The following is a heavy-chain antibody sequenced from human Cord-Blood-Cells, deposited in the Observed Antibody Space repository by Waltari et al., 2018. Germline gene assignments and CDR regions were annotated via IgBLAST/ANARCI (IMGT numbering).Heavy chain of an antibody. CDR2: MNPNSGNT. J-gene: IGHJ4*02. D-gene: IGHD3-3*01. CDR1: GYTFTRYD. CDR3: ARKYYDFWSGYYDY. Sequence: QVQLVQSGAEVKKPGASVKVSCKASGYTFTRYDINWVRPATGQGLEWMGWMNPNSGNTGYAQKFQGRVTITRNTSISTAYMELSSLRSEDTAVYYCARKYYDFWSGYYDYWGQGTLVTVSS. V-gene: IGHV1-8*03.